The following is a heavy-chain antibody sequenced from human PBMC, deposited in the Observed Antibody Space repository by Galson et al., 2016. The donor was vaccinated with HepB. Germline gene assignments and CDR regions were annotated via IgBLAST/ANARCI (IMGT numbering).Heavy chain of an antibody. J-gene: IGHJ5*02. CDR2: IFPGDSET. Sequence: QSGAEVKKPGESLKISCKASGYRFSSYWIAWVRQVPGKGLEWMGLIFPGDSETRYNPSFQGQVTTSADKSIDTTYLQWSSLKASDTATYYWARQWGSGYTTTRWRDPWGQGTLVTVSS. CDR1: GYRFSSYW. CDR3: ARQWGSGYTTTRWRDP. V-gene: IGHV5-51*01. D-gene: IGHD3-16*02.